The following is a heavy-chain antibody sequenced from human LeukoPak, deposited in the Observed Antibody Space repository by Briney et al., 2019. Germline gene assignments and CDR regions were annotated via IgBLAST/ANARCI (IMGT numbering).Heavy chain of an antibody. CDR1: AGSISRGDFY. CDR3: VRGWTMVRGVMHSVDS. CDR2: IYYSGST. V-gene: IGHV4-30-4*08. J-gene: IGHJ3*02. Sequence: SETLPLTCSVSAGSISRGDFYWSWLRHPPGKGLEWTAYIYYSGSTYYNPSLKSRVTISVDTSKNQFSLKLSSVTAADTAVYYCVRGWTMVRGVMHSVDSWGEGTMVTVSS. D-gene: IGHD3-10*01.